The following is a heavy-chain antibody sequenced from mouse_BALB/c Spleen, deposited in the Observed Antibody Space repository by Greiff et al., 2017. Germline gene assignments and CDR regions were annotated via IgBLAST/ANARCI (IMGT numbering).Heavy chain of an antibody. CDR3: ARYGYDKTYFDY. CDR1: GYTFTSYW. J-gene: IGHJ2*01. Sequence: VQLQQPGAELVKPGASVKLSCKASGYTFTSYWMHWVKQRPGQGLEWIGEINPSNGRTNYNEKFKSKATLTVDKSSSTAYMQLSSLTSEDSAVYYCARYGYDKTYFDYWGQGTTLTVSS. CDR2: INPSNGRT. V-gene: IGHV1S81*02. D-gene: IGHD2-2*01.